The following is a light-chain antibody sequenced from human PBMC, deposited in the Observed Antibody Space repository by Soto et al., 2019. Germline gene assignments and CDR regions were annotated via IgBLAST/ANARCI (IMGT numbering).Light chain of an antibody. CDR1: SSDIGAYNY. V-gene: IGLV2-14*01. Sequence: QSALTQPASVSGSPGQSITISCTGSSSDIGAYNYVSWYQQHPGKAPKLMIYDVTNRPSGLSNRFSGSKSGSTASLTISGIQAEDEADYYCSSYTISRIRVFGGGTKVTVL. CDR3: SSYTISRIRV. CDR2: DVT. J-gene: IGLJ3*02.